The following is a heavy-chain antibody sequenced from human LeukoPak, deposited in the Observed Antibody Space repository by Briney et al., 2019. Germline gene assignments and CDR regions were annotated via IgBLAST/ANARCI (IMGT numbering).Heavy chain of an antibody. CDR1: GFTFDDYA. Sequence: GGSLRLSCAASGFTFDDYAMHWVRQAPGKGLEWVSGISWNSGSIGYADSVKGRFTISRDNAKNSLYLQMNSLRAEDTALYYCAKSSSRDGYNREPYYFDYWGQGTLVTVSS. CDR3: AKSSSRDGYNREPYYFDY. J-gene: IGHJ4*02. CDR2: ISWNSGSI. D-gene: IGHD5-24*01. V-gene: IGHV3-9*01.